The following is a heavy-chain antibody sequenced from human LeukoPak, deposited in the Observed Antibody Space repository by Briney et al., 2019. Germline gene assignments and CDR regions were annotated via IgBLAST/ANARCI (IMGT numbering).Heavy chain of an antibody. J-gene: IGHJ6*02. CDR3: AKEAGLRFLEWVGRGMDV. V-gene: IGHV3-30*18. CDR1: GFTFSSYG. CDR2: ISYDGSNK. D-gene: IGHD3-3*01. Sequence: PGGSLRLSCAASGFTFSSYGMHWVRQAPGKGLEWVAVISYDGSNKYYADSVKGRFTISRDNSKNTLYLQMNSLRAEDTAVYYCAKEAGLRFLEWVGRGMDVWGQGTTVTVSS.